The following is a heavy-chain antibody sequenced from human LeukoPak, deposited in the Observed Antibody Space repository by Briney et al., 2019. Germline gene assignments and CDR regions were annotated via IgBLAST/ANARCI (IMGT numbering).Heavy chain of an antibody. CDR2: IIPIFGTA. CDR1: GGTFSSYA. V-gene: IGHV1-69*01. D-gene: IGHD3-3*01. J-gene: IGHJ5*02. CDR3: ARAFTIFGSWFDP. Sequence: SVKVSCKASGGTFSSYAISWVRQAPGQGLEWMGGIIPIFGTANYAQKFQGRVTITADESTSTAYMELSSLRSEDTAVYYCARAFTIFGSWFDPWGQGTPVTVSS.